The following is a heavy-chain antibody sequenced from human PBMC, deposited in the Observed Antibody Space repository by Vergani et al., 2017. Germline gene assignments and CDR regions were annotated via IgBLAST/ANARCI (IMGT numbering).Heavy chain of an antibody. D-gene: IGHD3-3*01. CDR1: GFTFADYA. V-gene: IGHV3-9*01. CDR2: LSWNSGSI. J-gene: IGHJ2*01. CDR3: AKDHDDLWSGYPGLAPFDL. Sequence: EVQLVESGGGLVQPGRSLRLSCSASGFTFADYAMHLVRQAPGKGLEWVSGLSWNSGSIGYADSGKGRFTISRDNAQNSLYLQMNRLRAADTALYYCAKDHDDLWSGYPGLAPFDLWGRGTLVTVSS.